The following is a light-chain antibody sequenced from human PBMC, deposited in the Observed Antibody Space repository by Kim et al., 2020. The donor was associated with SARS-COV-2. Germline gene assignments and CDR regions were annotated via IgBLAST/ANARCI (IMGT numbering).Light chain of an antibody. CDR1: QDIRNY. Sequence: DIQMTQSPSALSASVGDRVTITCWASQDIRNYLAWFQQKPGKAPRLLIYATSTLQSGVPSRFSGRGFGTDFTLAISSLQPEDVATYYCQKYNSGPRTFGPGTKVDIK. CDR2: ATS. J-gene: IGKJ3*01. CDR3: QKYNSGPRT. V-gene: IGKV1-27*01.